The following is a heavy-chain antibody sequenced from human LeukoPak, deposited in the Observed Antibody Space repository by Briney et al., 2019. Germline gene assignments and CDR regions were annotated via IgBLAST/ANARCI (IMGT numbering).Heavy chain of an antibody. J-gene: IGHJ3*02. V-gene: IGHV3-74*01. D-gene: IGHD3-22*01. CDR1: GFTFSSYW. CDR2: INSDGSGT. CDR3: ASSGYSAPHEAFDI. Sequence: GGSLRLSCAASGFTFSSYWMHWVRQAPGKGLVWVSRINSDGSGTSYADSVKGRFTISRDNAKNTLYLQMNSLRAEDAAVYYCASSGYSAPHEAFDIWGQGTMVTVSS.